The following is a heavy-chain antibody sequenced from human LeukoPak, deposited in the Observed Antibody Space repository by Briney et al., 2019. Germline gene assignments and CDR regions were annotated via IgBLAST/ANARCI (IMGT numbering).Heavy chain of an antibody. CDR1: GFTFSGYY. D-gene: IGHD3-10*01. CDR2: ISPNSGGT. CDR3: AREPSGSGGYDY. J-gene: IGHJ4*02. V-gene: IGHV1-2*02. Sequence: GASVKVSCKAPGFTFSGYYMHWVRQAPGQGLEWMAWISPNSGGTNYVQKFQGRVTVTRDTSISTDYMEINGLTSDDTALYYCAREPSGSGGYDYWGQGTLVTVSS.